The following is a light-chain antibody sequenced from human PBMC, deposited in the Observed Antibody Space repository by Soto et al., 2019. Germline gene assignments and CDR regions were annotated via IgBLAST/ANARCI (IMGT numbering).Light chain of an antibody. J-gene: IGLJ3*02. CDR3: SSYTSSSTRV. V-gene: IGLV2-14*01. CDR2: EVS. CDR1: SSDVGGYNY. Sequence: QSALTQPASVSGSPGQSITISCTGTSSDVGGYNYVSWYQQHPGKAPKLMIYEVSNRPSGVANRFSGSKSGITASLTISGLRAEVEADYYCSSYTSSSTRVFGGGTKLTVL.